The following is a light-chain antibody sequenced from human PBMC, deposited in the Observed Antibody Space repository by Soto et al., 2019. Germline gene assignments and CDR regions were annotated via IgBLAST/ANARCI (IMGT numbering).Light chain of an antibody. V-gene: IGKV1-39*01. CDR2: AAS. J-gene: IGKJ1*01. Sequence: DIQMTQSPSSLSASVGDRVTIACRASQSIISYLNLYHQKPVKARKLLIYAASSLQSGVPSRFSGSGCGDDFTLISSSLQPEDFATYYCQQCYSTPLTFGPGTKVDIK. CDR3: QQCYSTPLT. CDR1: QSIISY.